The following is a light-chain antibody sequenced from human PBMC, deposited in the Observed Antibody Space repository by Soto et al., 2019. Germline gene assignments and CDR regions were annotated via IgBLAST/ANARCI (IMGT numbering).Light chain of an antibody. V-gene: IGLV2-14*01. CDR2: EVT. Sequence: QSALTQPASVSGSPGQSITISCTGGSSDIGGYNYGSWFQQHPGKAPKLMIYEVTNRPSGVSNRFSGSKSGSTASLTISGLQAEDEADYYCSSYTSSNTLVFGTGTKVTVL. CDR1: SSDIGGYNY. J-gene: IGLJ1*01. CDR3: SSYTSSNTLV.